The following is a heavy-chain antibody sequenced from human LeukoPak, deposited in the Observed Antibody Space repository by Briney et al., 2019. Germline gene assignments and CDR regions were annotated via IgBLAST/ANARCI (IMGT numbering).Heavy chain of an antibody. J-gene: IGHJ6*03. CDR2: INTNTGNP. V-gene: IGHV7-4-1*02. CDR3: ARTIAVAGNMDV. Sequence: ASVKVSCKASGYSFTSFGMNWVRQAPGQGLEWLGWINTNTGNPTYGQGFTGRFVFSMDTSVSTAYLQISSLKAEDTAIYYCARTIAVAGNMDVWGKGTTVTVSS. D-gene: IGHD6-19*01. CDR1: GYSFTSFG.